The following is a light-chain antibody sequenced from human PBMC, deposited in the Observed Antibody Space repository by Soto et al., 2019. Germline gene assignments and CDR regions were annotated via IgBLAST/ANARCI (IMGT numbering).Light chain of an antibody. J-gene: IGLJ1*01. CDR1: NSDNGYYNY. CDR3: NSYTSSTSRPYV. Sequence: SLTQAASLSGSPGTSITISCSWTNSDNGYYNYFSWYPQYPGKVPKLMIFEVSNRPSGVSYRFSGSKSGNTASLTISGLQAEDEADYFCNSYTSSTSRPYVFGTGTKVTVL. CDR2: EVS. V-gene: IGLV2-14*01.